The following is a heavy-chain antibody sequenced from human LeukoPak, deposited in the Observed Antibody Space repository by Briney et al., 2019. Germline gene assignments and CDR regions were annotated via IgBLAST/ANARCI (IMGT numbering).Heavy chain of an antibody. CDR1: GGSVSSGSYY. D-gene: IGHD2-2*01. Sequence: SETLSLTCTVSGGSVSSGSYYWSWVRQPPGKGLEWIGYIYYSGSTNYNPSLKSRVTISVDTSKNQFSLKLSSVTAADTAVYYCARALGYCSSTSCYSYWFDPWGQGTLVTVSS. V-gene: IGHV4-61*01. J-gene: IGHJ5*02. CDR3: ARALGYCSSTSCYSYWFDP. CDR2: IYYSGST.